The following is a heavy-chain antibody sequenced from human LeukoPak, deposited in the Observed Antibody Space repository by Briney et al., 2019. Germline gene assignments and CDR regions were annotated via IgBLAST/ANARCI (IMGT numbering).Heavy chain of an antibody. D-gene: IGHD6-19*01. J-gene: IGHJ4*02. CDR2: IKQDGSEK. CDR3: ARDPPGLEVAGYDY. V-gene: IGHV3-7*01. CDR1: GVTFSSYW. Sequence: GGSLRLSCAASGVTFSSYWMSWVRQAPEKGLEWVANIKQDGSEKYYVDSVKGRFTISRDNAKNSLYLQMNSLRAEDTAVYYCARDPPGLEVAGYDYWGQGTLVTVSS.